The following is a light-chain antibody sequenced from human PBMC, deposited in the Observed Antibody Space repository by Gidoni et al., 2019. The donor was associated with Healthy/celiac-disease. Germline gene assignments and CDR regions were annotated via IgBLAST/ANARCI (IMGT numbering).Light chain of an antibody. Sequence: QPVLTQPPSASGTPGQSVTISGSGSSSNIGSNTVNWYQQPPGTAPKLLIYSNNQRPSGVPDRFSGSKAGTSASLAISGLQSEDEADYYCAAWDDSLNGYWVFGGGTKVTVL. J-gene: IGLJ3*02. CDR2: SNN. V-gene: IGLV1-44*01. CDR3: AAWDDSLNGYWV. CDR1: SSNIGSNT.